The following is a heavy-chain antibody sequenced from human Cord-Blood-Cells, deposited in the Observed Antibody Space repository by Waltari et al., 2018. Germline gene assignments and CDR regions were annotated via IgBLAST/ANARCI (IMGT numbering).Heavy chain of an antibody. CDR3: ARDLTTDAFDI. V-gene: IGHV1-18*01. Sequence: QVQLVQSGAEVKNPGASVKVSCKASGYTFNSSGISRVGQAPGQGLEWMGWIRAYNGNTNYAQKLQGRVTMTTDTSTSTAYMELRSLRSDDTAVYYCARDLTTDAFDIWGQGTMVTVSS. CDR1: GYTFNSSG. D-gene: IGHD7-27*01. CDR2: IRAYNGNT. J-gene: IGHJ3*02.